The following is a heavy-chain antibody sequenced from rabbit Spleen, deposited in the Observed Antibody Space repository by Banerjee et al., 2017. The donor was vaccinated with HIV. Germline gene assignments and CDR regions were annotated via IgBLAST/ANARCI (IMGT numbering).Heavy chain of an antibody. D-gene: IGHD4-2*01. V-gene: IGHV1S40*01. CDR2: IDPVFGIT. J-gene: IGHJ4*01. Sequence: PGKGLEWIGYIDPVFGITYYASWAKGRFTFSRTSSTTVTLQMTSLTAADTATYFCARDAAGREDFNLWGPGTLVTVS. CDR3: ARDAAGREDFNL.